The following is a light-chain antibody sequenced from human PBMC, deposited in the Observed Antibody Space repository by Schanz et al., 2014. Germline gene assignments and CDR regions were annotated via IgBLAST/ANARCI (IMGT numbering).Light chain of an antibody. Sequence: EILLTQSPGTLSLSPGERATLSCRASQSVSSNLAWYQQKPGQAPRLLISGAFTRATGIPARFSGSGSGTEFTLTISSLQSEDFAVYYCQQYNNWPRTFGQGTKVEIK. CDR3: QQYNNWPRT. CDR1: QSVSSN. CDR2: GAF. V-gene: IGKV3-15*01. J-gene: IGKJ1*01.